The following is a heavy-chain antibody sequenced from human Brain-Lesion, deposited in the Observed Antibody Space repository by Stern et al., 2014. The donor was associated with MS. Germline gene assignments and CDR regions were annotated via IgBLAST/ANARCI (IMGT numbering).Heavy chain of an antibody. J-gene: IGHJ4*02. Sequence: EVQLEESGAEVKKPGESLKISCEASGYLFDDYWIGWVRQMSGRGLELVAIIFPRDSNTRYSPSVQGQVPISADKSIPTDYLTRTRLKPPAPAMYYCAGPPATPSGYDRFDYWGQGALVTVSS. D-gene: IGHD5-12*01. V-gene: IGHV5-51*06. CDR1: GYLFDDYW. CDR3: AGPPATPSGYDRFDY. CDR2: IFPRDSNT.